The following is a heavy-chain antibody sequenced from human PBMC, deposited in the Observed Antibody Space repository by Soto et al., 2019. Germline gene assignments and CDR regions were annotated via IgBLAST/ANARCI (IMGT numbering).Heavy chain of an antibody. Sequence: ASVKVSCKASGYTFTSSDINWVRHATGQGLEWMGWMNPNSGNTGYAQKFQGRVTMTRNTTISTAYRELSSLRSEDTAVYYCARTQSRRYYDFWSGYLDAFDIWGQGTMVTVSS. CDR1: GYTFTSSD. V-gene: IGHV1-8*01. CDR3: ARTQSRRYYDFWSGYLDAFDI. D-gene: IGHD3-3*01. CDR2: MNPNSGNT. J-gene: IGHJ3*02.